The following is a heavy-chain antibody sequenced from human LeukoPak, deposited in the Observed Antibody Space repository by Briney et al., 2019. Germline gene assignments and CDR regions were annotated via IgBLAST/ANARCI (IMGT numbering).Heavy chain of an antibody. D-gene: IGHD1-26*01. V-gene: IGHV3-48*03. CDR2: ISSSGSTI. CDR1: GFTFSSYE. Sequence: GGSLRLSCAASGFTFSSYEMNWVRQAPGKGLEWVSYISSSGSTIYYADSVKGRFTISRDNAKNSLYLQMNSLRAEDTAVYYCARDGVGATFDYWGQGTLVTVSS. J-gene: IGHJ4*02. CDR3: ARDGVGATFDY.